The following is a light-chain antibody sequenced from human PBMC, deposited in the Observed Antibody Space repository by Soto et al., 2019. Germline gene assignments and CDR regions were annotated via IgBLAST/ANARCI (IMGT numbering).Light chain of an antibody. CDR1: SSDVGGYNY. CDR3: SSYTSSSNSRVV. Sequence: QSALTQPASVSGSPGQSITISCTGTSSDVGGYNYVSWYQQHPGKAPKLMIYEVSNRPSGVSNRFSGSKSGNTASLTISGLQAEDEADYYCSSYTSSSNSRVVFGGGTKVTVL. J-gene: IGLJ2*01. V-gene: IGLV2-14*01. CDR2: EVS.